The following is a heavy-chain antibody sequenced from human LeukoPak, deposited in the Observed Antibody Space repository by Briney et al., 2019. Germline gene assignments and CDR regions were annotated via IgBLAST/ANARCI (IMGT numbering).Heavy chain of an antibody. CDR2: IYYSGST. CDR3: ARGFLATY. CDR1: GGSISSSSYY. D-gene: IGHD5-12*01. Sequence: NPSETLSLTCTVSGGSISSSSYYWGWIRQPPGKGLEWIGSIYYSGSTYYNPSLKSRVTISVDTSKNQFSLKLSSVTAADTAVYYCARGFLATYWGQGTLVTVSS. V-gene: IGHV4-39*01. J-gene: IGHJ4*02.